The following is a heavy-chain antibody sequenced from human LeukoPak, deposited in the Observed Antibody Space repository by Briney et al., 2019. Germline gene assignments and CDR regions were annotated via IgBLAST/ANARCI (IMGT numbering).Heavy chain of an antibody. CDR2: ISGSGGST. J-gene: IGHJ4*02. D-gene: IGHD3-10*01. V-gene: IGHV3-23*01. CDR3: AKEGGWFGELSNLDY. CDR1: GFTFSSYA. Sequence: PGGSLRLSCAASGFTFSSYAMSWVRQAPGKGLEWVSAISGSGGSTYYADSVKGRFTISRNNSKNTLYLQMNSLRAEDTAVYYCAKEGGWFGELSNLDYWGQGTLVTVSS.